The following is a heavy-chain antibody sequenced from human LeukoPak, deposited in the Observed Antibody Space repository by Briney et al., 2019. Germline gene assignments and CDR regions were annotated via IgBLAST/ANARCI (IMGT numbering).Heavy chain of an antibody. Sequence: GGSLRLSCAASEFTFSSYGMHWVRQAPGKGLEWVAFIGSNKYYADSVKGRFTISRDNSKNTLYLQMNSLRAEDTAVYYCAKTYYDFWSGSGCFDYWGQGTLVTVSS. CDR2: IGSNK. CDR1: EFTFSSYG. CDR3: AKTYYDFWSGSGCFDY. D-gene: IGHD3-3*01. V-gene: IGHV3-30*02. J-gene: IGHJ4*02.